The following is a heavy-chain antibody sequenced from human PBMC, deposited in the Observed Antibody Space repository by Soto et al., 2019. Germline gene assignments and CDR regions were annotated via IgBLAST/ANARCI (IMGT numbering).Heavy chain of an antibody. CDR2: ISGSGGST. V-gene: IGHV3-23*01. Sequence: EVQLLESGGGLVQPGGSLRLSCAASGFTFSSYAMSWVRQAPGKGLEWVSAISGSGGSTYYADSVKGRFTISRDNSKNTLYMQMNSLRAEDTAVYYCAKDPWRSGWYSSWGQGTLVTVSS. CDR1: GFTFSSYA. J-gene: IGHJ4*02. CDR3: AKDPWRSGWYSS. D-gene: IGHD6-19*01.